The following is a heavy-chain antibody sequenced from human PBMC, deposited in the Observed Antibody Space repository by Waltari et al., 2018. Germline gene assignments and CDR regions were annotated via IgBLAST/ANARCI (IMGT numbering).Heavy chain of an antibody. D-gene: IGHD3-9*01. CDR1: GFTFSSYA. Sequence: EVRLLEFGGGLVQPGGSLRLSCAASGFTFSSYAMNWVRQAPGTGLEWVSTIAYSGTYYADSVKGRFTISRDDSKNTLYLQMNSLRAEDTAVYYCAKGLTRIDYWGLGTLITVSS. J-gene: IGHJ4*02. CDR3: AKGLTRIDY. CDR2: IAYSGT. V-gene: IGHV3-23*01.